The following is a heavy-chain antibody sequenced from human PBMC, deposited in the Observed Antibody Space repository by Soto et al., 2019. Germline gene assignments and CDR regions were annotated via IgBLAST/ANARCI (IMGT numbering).Heavy chain of an antibody. CDR3: AREQIYYYGMDV. J-gene: IGHJ6*02. CDR1: GFTFSSYS. Sequence: PGGSLRLSCAASGFTFSSYSMNWVRQAPGKGLEWVSSISSSSSYIYYADSVKGRFTISRDNAKNSLYLQMNSLRAEDTAVYYCAREQIYYYGMDVWGQGTTVTLSS. CDR2: ISSSSSYI. V-gene: IGHV3-21*01.